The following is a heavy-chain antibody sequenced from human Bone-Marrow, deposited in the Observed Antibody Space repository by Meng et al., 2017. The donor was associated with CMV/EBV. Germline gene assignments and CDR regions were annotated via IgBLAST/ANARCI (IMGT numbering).Heavy chain of an antibody. CDR2: IYYSGST. V-gene: IGHV4-59*01. D-gene: IGHD3-10*01. Sequence: GSLSLSCTVSGGSISSYYWSWIRQPPGKGLECIGYIYYSGSTNYNPSPKSRVTISVDTSKNRFSLKLSSVTAANTAVYYCARVFSDRVALIPIRGIYFNYWAQGTLVTVPS. J-gene: IGHJ4*02. CDR3: ARVFSDRVALIPIRGIYFNY. CDR1: GGSISSYY.